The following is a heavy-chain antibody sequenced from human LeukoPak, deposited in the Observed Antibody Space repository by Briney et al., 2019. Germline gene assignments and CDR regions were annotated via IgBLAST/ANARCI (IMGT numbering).Heavy chain of an antibody. Sequence: GASVKVSCKASGYTFTSYDINWVRQATGQELEWMGWMNPNSGNTGYAQKFQGRVTITRNTSISTAYMELSSLRSEDTAVYYCARAGGIAAQYWNYYYYMDVWGKGTTVTVSS. V-gene: IGHV1-8*03. D-gene: IGHD6-6*01. CDR1: GYTFTSYD. CDR3: ARAGGIAAQYWNYYYYMDV. CDR2: MNPNSGNT. J-gene: IGHJ6*03.